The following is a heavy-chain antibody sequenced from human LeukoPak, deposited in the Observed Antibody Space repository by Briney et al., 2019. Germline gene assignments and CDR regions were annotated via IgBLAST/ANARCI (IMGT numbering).Heavy chain of an antibody. CDR3: ARSGGGWYGVEYFQH. CDR2: IIPIFGTA. V-gene: IGHV1-69*13. Sequence: ASVKVSCKASGGTFSSYAISWVRQAPGQGLEWMGGIIPIFGTANYAQKFQGRVTITADESTSTAYMELSSLRSEDTAVYYCARSGGGWYGVEYFQHWGQGTLVTVSS. D-gene: IGHD6-19*01. J-gene: IGHJ1*01. CDR1: GGTFSSYA.